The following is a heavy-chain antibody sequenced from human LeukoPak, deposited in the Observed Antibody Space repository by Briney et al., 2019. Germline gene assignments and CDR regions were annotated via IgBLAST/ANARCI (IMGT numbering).Heavy chain of an antibody. D-gene: IGHD3-22*01. CDR1: GFTFGSYA. CDR2: ISGSGGST. J-gene: IGHJ5*02. Sequence: GGSLRLSCAASGFTFGSYAMSWVRQAPGKGLEWVSAISGSGGSTYYADSVKGRFTISRDNSKNTLYLQMNSLRAEDTAVYYCAKDGPYYYDSSGYYPNWFDPWGQGTLVTVSS. CDR3: AKDGPYYYDSSGYYPNWFDP. V-gene: IGHV3-23*01.